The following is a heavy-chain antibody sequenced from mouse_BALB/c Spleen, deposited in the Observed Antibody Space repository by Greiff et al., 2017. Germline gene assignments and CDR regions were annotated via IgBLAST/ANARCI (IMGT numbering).Heavy chain of an antibody. CDR2: ISSGGSYT. Sequence: EVNLVESGGDLVKPGGSLKLSCAASGFTFSSYGMSWVRQTPDKRLEWVATISSGGSYTYYPDSVKGRFTISRDNAKNTLYLQMSSLKSEDTAMYYCARHRDGSAWFAYWGQGTLVTVSA. J-gene: IGHJ3*01. D-gene: IGHD1-1*01. CDR3: ARHRDGSAWFAY. CDR1: GFTFSSYG. V-gene: IGHV5-6*01.